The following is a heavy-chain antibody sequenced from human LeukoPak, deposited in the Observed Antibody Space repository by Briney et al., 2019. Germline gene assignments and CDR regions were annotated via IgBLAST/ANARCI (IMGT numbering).Heavy chain of an antibody. Sequence: HPGGPRKLSCAASGFTFSSYGMHWARQAPAKGLEWVAVISYDGSNKYYADSVKGRFTISRDNSKNTLYLQMNSLRAEDTAVYYCAKHTAMVSWGQGTLVTVSS. CDR3: AKHTAMVS. J-gene: IGHJ5*02. CDR2: ISYDGSNK. D-gene: IGHD5-18*01. V-gene: IGHV3-30*18. CDR1: GFTFSSYG.